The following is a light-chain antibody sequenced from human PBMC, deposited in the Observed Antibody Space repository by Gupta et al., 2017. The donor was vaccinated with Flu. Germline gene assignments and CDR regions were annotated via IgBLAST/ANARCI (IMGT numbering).Light chain of an antibody. CDR3: LTYSSSANWV. CDR2: KIS. V-gene: IGLV7-43*01. CDR1: TGAVGSDDY. J-gene: IGLJ3*02. Sequence: TVTLTCASSTGAVGSDDYPNWFQQNPGQAPKLLIYKISNKPAWNPARFSGSLAGGNAALTMSGVQAEDEADYYCLTYSSSANWVFGGGTKLTVL.